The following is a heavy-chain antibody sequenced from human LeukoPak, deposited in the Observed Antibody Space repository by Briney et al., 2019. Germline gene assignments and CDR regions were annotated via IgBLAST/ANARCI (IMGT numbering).Heavy chain of an antibody. J-gene: IGHJ4*02. Sequence: SETLSLTCTVSGGSFSNSDYYWVWFRQPPGKGLEWIGSIYYSGTIYYNSPLKSRVTISVDTSKNQFSLKLSSVTAADTAVYYCARQGTLDYDILTALFDFWGQGTLVTVSS. CDR1: GGSFSNSDYY. CDR2: IYYSGTI. D-gene: IGHD3-9*01. V-gene: IGHV4-39*01. CDR3: ARQGTLDYDILTALFDF.